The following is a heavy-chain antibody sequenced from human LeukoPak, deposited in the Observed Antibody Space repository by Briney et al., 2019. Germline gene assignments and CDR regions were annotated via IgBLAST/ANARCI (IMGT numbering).Heavy chain of an antibody. D-gene: IGHD3-16*01. CDR1: GFTFSSYW. CDR2: INSDGSST. CDR3: ARDWGEGYFDY. J-gene: IGHJ4*02. V-gene: IGHV3-74*01. Sequence: QPGGSLRLSCAASGFTFSSYWMHWVRQAPGKGLVWVSRINSDGSSTSYADSVKGRFTISRDNAKNTLYLQVISLRAEDTAVYYCARDWGEGYFDYWGQGTLATVSS.